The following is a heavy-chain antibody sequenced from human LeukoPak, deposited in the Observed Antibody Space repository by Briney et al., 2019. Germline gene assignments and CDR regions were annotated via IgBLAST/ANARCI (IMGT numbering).Heavy chain of an antibody. CDR1: GYSISTGYY. J-gene: IGHJ4*02. Sequence: SETLSLTCTVSGYSISTGYYWSWIRQPPGKGLEWIGEINHSGSTNYNPSLKSRVTISVDTSKNQFSLKLSSVTAADTAVYYCARQRGQWLVSNSFDYWGQGTLVTVSS. D-gene: IGHD6-19*01. CDR2: INHSGST. CDR3: ARQRGQWLVSNSFDY. V-gene: IGHV4-34*01.